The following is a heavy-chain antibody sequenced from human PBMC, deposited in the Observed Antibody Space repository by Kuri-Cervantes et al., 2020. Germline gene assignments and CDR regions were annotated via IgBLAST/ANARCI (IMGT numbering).Heavy chain of an antibody. D-gene: IGHD3-22*01. Sequence: WGSLRLSCAASGFTFSGYWMSWVRQAPGKGLEWVANIKQDGSEKYYADSVKGRFTISRDNAKNSLYLQMNSLRAEDTALYYCAKATNYYDSSGVDYWGQGTLVTVSS. CDR3: AKATNYYDSSGVDY. J-gene: IGHJ4*02. V-gene: IGHV3-7*03. CDR1: GFTFSGYW. CDR2: IKQDGSEK.